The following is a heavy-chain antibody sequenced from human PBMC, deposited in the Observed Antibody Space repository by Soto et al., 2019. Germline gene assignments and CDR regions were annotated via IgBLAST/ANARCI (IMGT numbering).Heavy chain of an antibody. D-gene: IGHD6-19*01. CDR2: IYWDDDK. Sequence: QITLKESGPTLVKPTQTLTPTCTFSGFSLSTTRVAVGWIRQPPGKALEWLALIYWDDDKRYSPFLKSRLTITKDTSKNQVVLTMTNMDPVDTATYYCAHSVVAGLGYYFDYWGQGTLVTVSS. J-gene: IGHJ4*02. CDR3: AHSVVAGLGYYFDY. CDR1: GFSLSTTRVA. V-gene: IGHV2-5*02.